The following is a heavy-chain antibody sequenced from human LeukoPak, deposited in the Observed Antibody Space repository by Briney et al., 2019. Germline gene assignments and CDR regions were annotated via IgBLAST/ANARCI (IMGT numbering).Heavy chain of an antibody. CDR3: ARVGSGRYNYGYSLVY. D-gene: IGHD5-18*01. J-gene: IGHJ4*02. V-gene: IGHV4-61*02. CDR1: GGSISSGSYY. Sequence: SETLSLTCTVSGGSISSGSYYWSWIRQPAGKGLEWIGRIYTSGSTNYNPSLKSRVTISVDKSKNQFSLTLSSVTAADTAVYYCARVGSGRYNYGYSLVYWGQGTLVTVSS. CDR2: IYTSGST.